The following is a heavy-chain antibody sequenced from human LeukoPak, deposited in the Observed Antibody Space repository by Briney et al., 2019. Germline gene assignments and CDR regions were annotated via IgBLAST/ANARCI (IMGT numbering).Heavy chain of an antibody. Sequence: ASVKVSFKASGYSFTIYSMHWVRQAPGQGVERVGFINPLGDSTNYAQTFQGTFSVTTDTSTSTLYIELTSLRSEDTAVYYCARGRPGYGGSWHVHWGQGTRVTVSS. D-gene: IGHD6-13*01. CDR1: GYSFTIYS. CDR2: INPLGDST. J-gene: IGHJ4*02. CDR3: ARGRPGYGGSWHVH. V-gene: IGHV1-46*01.